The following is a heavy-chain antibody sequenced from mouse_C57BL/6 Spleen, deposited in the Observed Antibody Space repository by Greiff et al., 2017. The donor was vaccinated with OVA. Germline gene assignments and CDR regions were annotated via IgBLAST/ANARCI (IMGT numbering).Heavy chain of an antibody. CDR1: GYTFTSYW. CDR2: IDPSDSYT. J-gene: IGHJ2*01. Sequence: VQLQQPGAELVMPGASVKLSCKASGYTFTSYWMHWVKQRPGQGLEWIGEIDPSDSYTNYNQKFKGKSTLTVDKSSSTAYMQLSSLTSEDSAVYYCARRLGLDYWGQGTTLTVSS. CDR3: ARRLGLDY. V-gene: IGHV1-69*01. D-gene: IGHD4-1*01.